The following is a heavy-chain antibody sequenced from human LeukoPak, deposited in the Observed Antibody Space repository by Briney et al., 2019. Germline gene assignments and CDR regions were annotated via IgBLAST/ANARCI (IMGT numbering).Heavy chain of an antibody. J-gene: IGHJ6*02. V-gene: IGHV3-23*01. CDR1: GFTFSSSA. CDR2: ISGSGGST. D-gene: IGHD6-19*01. CDR3: AKGAVAGLYAMDV. Sequence: GGSLRLSCAASGFTFSSSAMSWVRQASGKGLEWVSAISGSGGSTYYADSVRGRFTISRDNSKNTLYLQMNSLRAEDTAIYFCAKGAVAGLYAMDVWGQGTTVTVSS.